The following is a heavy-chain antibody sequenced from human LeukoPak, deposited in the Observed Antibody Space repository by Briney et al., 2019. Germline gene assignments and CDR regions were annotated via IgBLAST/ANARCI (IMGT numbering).Heavy chain of an antibody. CDR3: ARVNRLWFGEIRAFDI. D-gene: IGHD3-10*01. CDR2: IYYSGST. Sequence: PSETLSPTCTVSGGSISSYYWSWIRQPPGKGLEWIGYIYYSGSTNYNPSLKSRVTISVDTSKNQFSLKLSSVTAADTAVYYCARVNRLWFGEIRAFDIWGQGTMVTVSS. CDR1: GGSISSYY. J-gene: IGHJ3*02. V-gene: IGHV4-59*01.